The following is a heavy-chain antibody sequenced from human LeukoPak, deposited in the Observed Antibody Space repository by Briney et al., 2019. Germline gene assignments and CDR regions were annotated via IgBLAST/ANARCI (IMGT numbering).Heavy chain of an antibody. CDR1: GFTFSSYG. CDR3: ARWHTSGNNYYYDY. J-gene: IGHJ4*02. CDR2: IWYDGSNK. V-gene: IGHV3-33*01. Sequence: GGSLRLSCAASGFTFSSYGMHWVRQAPGKGLEWVAVIWYDGSNKYYADSVKGQFTISRDNSKNTLYLQMNSLRAEDTAVYYCARWHTSGNNYYYDYWGQGTLVTVSS. D-gene: IGHD3-22*01.